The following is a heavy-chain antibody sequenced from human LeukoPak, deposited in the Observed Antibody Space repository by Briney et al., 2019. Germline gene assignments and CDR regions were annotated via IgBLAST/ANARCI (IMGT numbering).Heavy chain of an antibody. CDR3: ARVPGDRLYFDY. CDR2: IYYSGST. D-gene: IGHD2-21*02. V-gene: IGHV4-39*07. CDR1: GGSISTNTYY. Sequence: SETLSLTCTVSGGSISTNTYYWGWIRQPPGKGLEWIANIYYSGSTYYNPSLKSRVTISVDTSKNQFSLKLSSVTAADTAVYYCARVPGDRLYFDYWGQGTLVTVSS. J-gene: IGHJ4*02.